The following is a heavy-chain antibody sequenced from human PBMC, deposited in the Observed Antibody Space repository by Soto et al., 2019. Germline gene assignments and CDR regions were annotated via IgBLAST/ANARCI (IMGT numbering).Heavy chain of an antibody. J-gene: IGHJ4*02. CDR1: GGSISNCNW. Sequence: PSETLSLTCAVFGGSISNCNWWTWVRQPPGKGLDWIGEIFHSGSTNYNSSLMGRVTISVDKANNQFSLKLSSVTAADTAVYYCAHRPIVGAAIWGQGTLVTVSS. CDR3: AHRPIVGAAI. V-gene: IGHV4-4*02. CDR2: IFHSGST. D-gene: IGHD1-26*01.